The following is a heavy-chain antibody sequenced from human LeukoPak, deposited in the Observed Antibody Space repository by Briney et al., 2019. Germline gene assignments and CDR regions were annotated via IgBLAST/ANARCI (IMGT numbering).Heavy chain of an antibody. CDR3: AREARPWFGEPRWAFDI. Sequence: PGASVKVSCKASGYTFTSYGISWVRQAPGQGLEWMGLISAYNGNTNYAQKLQGRVTMTTDTSTSTAYMELRSLRSDDTAVYYCAREARPWFGEPRWAFDIWGQGTMVTVSS. V-gene: IGHV1-18*01. CDR2: ISAYNGNT. CDR1: GYTFTSYG. J-gene: IGHJ3*02. D-gene: IGHD3-10*01.